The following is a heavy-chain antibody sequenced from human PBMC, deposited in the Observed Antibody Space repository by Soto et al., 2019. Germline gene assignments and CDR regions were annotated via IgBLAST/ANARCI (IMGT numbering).Heavy chain of an antibody. J-gene: IGHJ6*03. CDR3: ARGKAGSYYYYYMDV. CDR1: GGSISSGGYY. Sequence: PSETLSLTCTVSGGSISSGGYYWSWIRQHPGKGLEWIGYIYYSGSTYYNPSLKSRVTISVDTSKNQFSLKLSSVTAADTAVYYCARGKAGSYYYYYMDVWGKGTTVTVSS. V-gene: IGHV4-31*03. CDR2: IYYSGST. D-gene: IGHD6-19*01.